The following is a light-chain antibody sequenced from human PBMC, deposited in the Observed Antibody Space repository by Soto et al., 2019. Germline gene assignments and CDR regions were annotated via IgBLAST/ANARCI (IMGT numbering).Light chain of an antibody. CDR1: QYVSTN. Sequence: ETVMTQFPATLSVSPGERATLSCRASQYVSTNLAWYQQQPGQPPRLLIYDISNRATGIPARFSGSGSETEFALTITSLQSEDFAVYYCQQYNNWPPGGTFGQGTKVDIK. CDR2: DIS. CDR3: QQYNNWPPGGT. V-gene: IGKV3D-15*01. J-gene: IGKJ1*01.